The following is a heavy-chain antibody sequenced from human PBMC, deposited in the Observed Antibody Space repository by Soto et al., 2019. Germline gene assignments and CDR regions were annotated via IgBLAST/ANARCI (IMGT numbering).Heavy chain of an antibody. CDR1: GGTFSSSA. CDR2: IIPLFRTP. J-gene: IGHJ6*02. Sequence: QVQLVQSGAEMKEPGSSVKVSCKTSGGTFSSSAISWLRQAPGLGLEWMGGIIPLFRTPDYAQKFQGRVTIAADESTSTAYMEMSSLRSEDTAVYYCARDNDRLQLGGNYYYLLDVWGQGTTITVSS. D-gene: IGHD4-4*01. CDR3: ARDNDRLQLGGNYYYLLDV. V-gene: IGHV1-69*12.